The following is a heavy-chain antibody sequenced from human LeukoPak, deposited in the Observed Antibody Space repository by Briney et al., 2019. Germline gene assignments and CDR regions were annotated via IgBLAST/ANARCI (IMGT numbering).Heavy chain of an antibody. CDR2: IYSGGST. CDR3: ARSIPGSTWYYFDY. D-gene: IGHD6-13*01. V-gene: IGHV3-66*01. J-gene: IGHJ4*02. Sequence: GGSLRLSCAASGFTLSSNYMSWVRQAPGKGLEWVSVIYSGGSTYSADSVQGRFTISSDTSKNTLYLQMNSLRAEETAVYYCARSIPGSTWYYFDYWGQGTLVAVSS. CDR1: GFTLSSNY.